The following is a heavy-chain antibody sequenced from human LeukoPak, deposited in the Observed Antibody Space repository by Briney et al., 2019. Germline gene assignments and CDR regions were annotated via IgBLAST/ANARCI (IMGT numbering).Heavy chain of an antibody. CDR3: AITNIAVAGTFDP. V-gene: IGHV1-24*01. CDR1: GYTLTELS. Sequence: ASVKVSCKVSGYTLTELSMHWVRQAPGKGLECMGGFDPEDGETIYAQKFQGRVTMTEDTSTDTAYMELSSLRSEDTAVYYCAITNIAVAGTFDPWGQGTLVTVSS. D-gene: IGHD6-19*01. CDR2: FDPEDGET. J-gene: IGHJ5*02.